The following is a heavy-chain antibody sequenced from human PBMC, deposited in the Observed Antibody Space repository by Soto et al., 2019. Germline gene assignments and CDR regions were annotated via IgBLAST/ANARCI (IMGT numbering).Heavy chain of an antibody. J-gene: IGHJ6*02. CDR2: IIPIFGTA. V-gene: IGHV1-69*06. D-gene: IGHD6-13*01. Sequence: SVKVSCKASGGTFSSYAISWVRQAPGQGLEWMGGIIPIFGTANYAQKFQGRVTITADKSTSTAYMELSSLRSEDTAVYYCARGAIAARTHYYYYYGMDVSGQGTTLTLSS. CDR3: ARGAIAARTHYYYYYGMDV. CDR1: GGTFSSYA.